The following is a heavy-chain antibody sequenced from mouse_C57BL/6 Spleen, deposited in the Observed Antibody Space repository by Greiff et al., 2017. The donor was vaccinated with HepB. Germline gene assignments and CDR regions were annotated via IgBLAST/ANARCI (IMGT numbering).Heavy chain of an antibody. CDR3: TRWDGNAMDD. CDR1: GYTFTDYE. D-gene: IGHD2-1*01. CDR2: IDPETGGT. Sequence: QVQLQQSGAELVRPGASVTLSCKASGYTFTDYEMHWVKQTPVHGLEWIGAIDPETGGTAYNQKFQGKAILTADKSSSTAYMELRSMTSEDSAVYYCTRWDGNAMDDWGQGTSVTVSS. V-gene: IGHV1-15*01. J-gene: IGHJ4*01.